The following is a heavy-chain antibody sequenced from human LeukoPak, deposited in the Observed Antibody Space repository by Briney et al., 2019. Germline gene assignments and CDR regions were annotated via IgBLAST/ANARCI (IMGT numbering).Heavy chain of an antibody. V-gene: IGHV4-4*02. CDR1: GGSITSTNY. CDR3: ARFSGSLLGLDV. CDR2: VNLQGST. Sequence: SETLSLTCGVSGGSITSTNYWTWVRQPPGKGLEWIGEVNLQGSTNYNPSLMGRVAISVDMSENHISLQLTSVTAADTAVYYCARFSGSLLGLDVWGQGTTVTVSS. D-gene: IGHD3-10*01. J-gene: IGHJ6*02.